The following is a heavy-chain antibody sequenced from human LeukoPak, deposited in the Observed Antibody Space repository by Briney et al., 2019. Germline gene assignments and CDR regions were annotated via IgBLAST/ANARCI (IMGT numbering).Heavy chain of an antibody. V-gene: IGHV3-21*01. CDR1: GFTFSSYS. CDR3: ARDQDSSSSSGY. D-gene: IGHD6-6*01. Sequence: GGSLRLSCAATGFTFSSYSMNWVRQAPGKGLEWVSSISSSSSYIYYADSVKGRFTISRDNAKNSLYLQMNSLRAEDTAVYYCARDQDSSSSSGYWGQGTLVTVSS. J-gene: IGHJ4*02. CDR2: ISSSSSYI.